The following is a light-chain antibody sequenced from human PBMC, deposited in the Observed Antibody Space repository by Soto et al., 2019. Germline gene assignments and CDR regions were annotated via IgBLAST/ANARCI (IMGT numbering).Light chain of an antibody. V-gene: IGLV2-23*03. Sequence: QSVLTQPASVSGSPGQSITISCTGTSSDVGSYNLVSWYQQHPGKAPKLMIYEGSKRPSGVSNRFSGSKSGNTASLTISGLQAEDEADYYCSSYAGSTTVGVFGGGTKVTVL. CDR3: SSYAGSTTVGV. CDR1: SSDVGSYNL. J-gene: IGLJ3*02. CDR2: EGS.